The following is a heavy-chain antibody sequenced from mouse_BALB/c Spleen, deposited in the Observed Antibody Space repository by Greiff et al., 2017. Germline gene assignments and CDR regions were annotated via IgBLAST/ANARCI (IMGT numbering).Heavy chain of an antibody. CDR1: GYTFTSYV. D-gene: IGHD2-4*01. Sequence: EVQLQQSGPELVKPGASVKMSCKASGYTFTSYVMHWVKQKPGQGLEWIGYINPYNDGTKYNEKFKGKATLTSDKSSSTAYMELSSLTSEDSAVYYCASRSTMITSWFAYWGQGTLVTVSA. V-gene: IGHV1-14*01. J-gene: IGHJ3*01. CDR3: ASRSTMITSWFAY. CDR2: INPYNDGT.